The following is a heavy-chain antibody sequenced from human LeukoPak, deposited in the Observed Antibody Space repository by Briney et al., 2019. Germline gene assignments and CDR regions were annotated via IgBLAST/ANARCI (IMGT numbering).Heavy chain of an antibody. CDR2: ISYDGSNK. J-gene: IGHJ4*02. Sequence: PGGSLRLSCAASGFTFSSHWMHWVRQAPGKGLEWVAVISYDGSNKYYADSVKGRFTISRDNSKNTLYLQMNSLRAEDTAVYYCAKLVAATNPNDYWGQGTLVTVSS. D-gene: IGHD2-15*01. V-gene: IGHV3-30*18. CDR1: GFTFSSHW. CDR3: AKLVAATNPNDY.